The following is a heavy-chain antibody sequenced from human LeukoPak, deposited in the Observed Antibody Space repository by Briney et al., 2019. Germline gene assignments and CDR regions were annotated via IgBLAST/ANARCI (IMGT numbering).Heavy chain of an antibody. J-gene: IGHJ5*02. Sequence: ASVKVSCKASGGTFSSFAISWVRQAPGQGPEWMGVISPSGGSTTYAQKFQGRVTLTRDMSTSTDYLELSSLRSEDTAVYYCARDNSVRDEAWWFNPWGQGTLVTVSS. CDR3: ARDNSVRDEAWWFNP. CDR1: GGTFSSFA. CDR2: ISPSGGST. D-gene: IGHD5-24*01. V-gene: IGHV1-46*01.